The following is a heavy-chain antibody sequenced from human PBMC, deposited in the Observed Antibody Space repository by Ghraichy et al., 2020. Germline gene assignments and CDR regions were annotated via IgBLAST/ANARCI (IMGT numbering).Heavy chain of an antibody. Sequence: SETLPLTCTVSGGSISSSSYYWGWIRQPPGKGLEWIGSIYYSGSTYYNPSLKSRVTISVDTSKNQFSLKLSSVTAADTAVYYCARHPYSSSWYNWFDPWGQGTLVTVSS. CDR1: GGSISSSSYY. CDR2: IYYSGST. D-gene: IGHD6-13*01. J-gene: IGHJ5*02. CDR3: ARHPYSSSWYNWFDP. V-gene: IGHV4-39*01.